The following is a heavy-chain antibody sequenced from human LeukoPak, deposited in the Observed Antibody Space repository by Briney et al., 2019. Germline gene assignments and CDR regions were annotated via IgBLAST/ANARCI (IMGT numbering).Heavy chain of an antibody. Sequence: GGSLRLSCAASGFTFSSYAMHWVRQAPGKGLEWVAVISYDGSNKYYADSVKGRFIISRDNSKNTLYLQMNSLRAEDTAVYYCARDYSNYYYYYGMDVWGQGTLVTVSS. J-gene: IGHJ6*02. CDR3: ARDYSNYYYYYGMDV. V-gene: IGHV3-30-3*01. CDR1: GFTFSSYA. CDR2: ISYDGSNK. D-gene: IGHD4-11*01.